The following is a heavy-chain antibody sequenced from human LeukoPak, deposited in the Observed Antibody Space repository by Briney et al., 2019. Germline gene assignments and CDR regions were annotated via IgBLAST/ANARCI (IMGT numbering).Heavy chain of an antibody. Sequence: GGSLRLSCVASGLNFDDSAMHWVRQAPGRGLDWVYLISADGGSTFSADSVKGRFSISRDNSKNSLYLQMTMLRSKDTAMYYCAKESGKFDYWGAGDLGAVSS. J-gene: IGHJ4*02. CDR3: AKESGKFDY. V-gene: IGHV3-43*02. CDR2: ISADGGST. CDR1: GLNFDDSA.